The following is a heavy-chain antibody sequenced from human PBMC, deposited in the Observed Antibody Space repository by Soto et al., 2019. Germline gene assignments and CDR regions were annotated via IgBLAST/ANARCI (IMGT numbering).Heavy chain of an antibody. J-gene: IGHJ6*02. CDR1: GFTLSIYW. CDR3: TRVGGSLSLMDV. CDR2: IDNAGSSA. V-gene: IGHV3-74*01. Sequence: PGGSLRLSCAASGFTLSIYWMHWVRQAPGKGPVWVSRIDNAGSSARYADSVKGRFTISRDNAKNTVYLQMNSLRAEDTAVYYCTRVGGSLSLMDVCTQRTSVIGSS. D-gene: IGHD1-26*01.